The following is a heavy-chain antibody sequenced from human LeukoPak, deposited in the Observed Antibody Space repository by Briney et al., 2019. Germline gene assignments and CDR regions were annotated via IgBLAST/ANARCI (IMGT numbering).Heavy chain of an antibody. CDR1: GFTFSTYW. V-gene: IGHV3-30*18. D-gene: IGHD3-22*01. CDR2: ISYDGSNK. CDR3: AKVVVITPGAFDI. J-gene: IGHJ3*02. Sequence: GGSLRLSCAASGFTFSTYWMHWVRQAPGKGLEWVAVISYDGSNKYYADSVKGRFTISRDNSKNTLYLQMNSLRAEDTAVYYCAKVVVITPGAFDIWGQGTMVTVSS.